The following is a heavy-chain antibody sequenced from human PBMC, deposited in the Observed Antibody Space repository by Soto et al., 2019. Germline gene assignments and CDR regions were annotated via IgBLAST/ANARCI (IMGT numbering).Heavy chain of an antibody. CDR2: IIPILGIT. V-gene: IGHV1-69*02. J-gene: IGHJ4*02. D-gene: IGHD2-21*01. Sequence: SVKVSCKASGGTFSSYTISWVRQAPGQGLEWMGRIIPILGITNYAQKFQGRVTITADKSTSTAYMELSSLRSEDTAVYYCACYYAQLGFGVIFELWGQGILVTVSS. CDR3: ACYYAQLGFGVIFEL. CDR1: GGTFSSYT.